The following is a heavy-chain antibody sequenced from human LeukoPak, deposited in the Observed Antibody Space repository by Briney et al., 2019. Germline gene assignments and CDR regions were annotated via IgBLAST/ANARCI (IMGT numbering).Heavy chain of an antibody. CDR1: GGSISSYY. Sequence: PSETLSLTCTVSGGSISSYYWSWIRQPPGKGLEWIGYIYYSGSTNYNPSLKSRVTISVDTSKNQFSLKLSSVTAADTAVYYCAREEGTTGYFQHWGQGTLVTVSS. V-gene: IGHV4-59*08. D-gene: IGHD1-7*01. J-gene: IGHJ1*01. CDR3: AREEGTTGYFQH. CDR2: IYYSGST.